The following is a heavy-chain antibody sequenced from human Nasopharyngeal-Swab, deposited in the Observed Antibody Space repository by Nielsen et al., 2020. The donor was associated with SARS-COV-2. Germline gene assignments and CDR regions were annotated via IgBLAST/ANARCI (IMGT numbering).Heavy chain of an antibody. CDR2: IYHSGST. Sequence: WIRQPPGKGMEWIGYIYHSGSTNYNPPLKSRVTISVDKSKNQFSLKLSSVTAADTAVYYCARAGTTSPETPFDYWGQGTLVTVSS. D-gene: IGHD1-1*01. CDR3: ARAGTTSPETPFDY. V-gene: IGHV4-30-2*01. J-gene: IGHJ4*02.